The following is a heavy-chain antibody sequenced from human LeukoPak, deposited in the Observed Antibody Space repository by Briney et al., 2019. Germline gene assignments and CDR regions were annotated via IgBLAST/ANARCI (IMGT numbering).Heavy chain of an antibody. CDR1: GYTFTDNY. Sequence: ASVKVSCKASGYTFTDNYLHWMRQAPGHGPEWMGWINPNSGDTSFAQRFQGRVTMTRDRSISTGYMEVSRLTSDDTAVYYCAKGGPVNRGPGVLIVPVFDHWGQGTLVTVSS. D-gene: IGHD3-3*01. J-gene: IGHJ4*02. V-gene: IGHV1-2*02. CDR3: AKGGPVNRGPGVLIVPVFDH. CDR2: INPNSGDT.